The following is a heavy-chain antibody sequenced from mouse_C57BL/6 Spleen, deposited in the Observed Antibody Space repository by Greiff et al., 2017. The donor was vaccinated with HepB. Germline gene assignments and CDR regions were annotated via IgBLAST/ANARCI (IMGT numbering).Heavy chain of an antibody. V-gene: IGHV1-42*01. Sequence: VQLQQSGPELVKPGASVKISCKASGYSFTGYYMNWVKQSPEKSLEWIGEINPSTGGTTYNQKFKAKATLTVDKSSRTAYMQLKGLTSEDSAVYYCARPMGTTVVPYYAMDYWGQGTSVTVSS. CDR3: ARPMGTTVVPYYAMDY. CDR1: GYSFTGYY. J-gene: IGHJ4*01. D-gene: IGHD1-1*01. CDR2: INPSTGGT.